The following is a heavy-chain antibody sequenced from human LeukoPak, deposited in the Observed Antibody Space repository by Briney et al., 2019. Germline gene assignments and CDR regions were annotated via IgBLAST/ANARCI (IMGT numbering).Heavy chain of an antibody. CDR3: ARSAPGVVPAAILYYYYYYMDV. CDR1: GYTFTSYD. J-gene: IGHJ6*03. Sequence: ASVTVSCTASGYTFTSYDINWVRQATGQGLEWMGWMNPNSGNTGYAQKFQGRVTMTRNTSISTAYMELSSLRSEDTAVYYCARSAPGVVPAAILYYYYYYMDVWGKGTTVTVSS. CDR2: MNPNSGNT. D-gene: IGHD2-2*02. V-gene: IGHV1-8*01.